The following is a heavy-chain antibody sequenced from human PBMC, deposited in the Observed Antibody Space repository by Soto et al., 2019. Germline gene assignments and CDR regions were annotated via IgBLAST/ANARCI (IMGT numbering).Heavy chain of an antibody. Sequence: EVQLVESGGGLVKPGGSLRLSCAASGFTFSNAWMNWVRQAPGKGLEWVGRIKSKTDGGTTDYAAPLKGRITTSRDYSHITLYLQMNSLKPEDSAVYYCTLSDDYFDSWGQGTLVTVSS. V-gene: IGHV3-15*07. J-gene: IGHJ4*02. CDR1: GFTFSNAW. CDR3: TLSDDYFDS. CDR2: IKSKTDGGTT.